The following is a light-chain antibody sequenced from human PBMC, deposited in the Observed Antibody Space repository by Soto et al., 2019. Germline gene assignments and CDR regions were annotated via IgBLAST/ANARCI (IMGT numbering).Light chain of an antibody. Sequence: EIVMTQSPLSLPVTPGEPASISCRSSQSLLHSSGSNFLDWYLRKPGQSPQLLIYLGSNRASGVPDRFSGSGSGTDFTLKISRVEAEDVGVYYCMQVLQAPLSFGGGTRVEIK. CDR2: LGS. J-gene: IGKJ4*01. V-gene: IGKV2-28*01. CDR1: QSLLHSSGSNF. CDR3: MQVLQAPLS.